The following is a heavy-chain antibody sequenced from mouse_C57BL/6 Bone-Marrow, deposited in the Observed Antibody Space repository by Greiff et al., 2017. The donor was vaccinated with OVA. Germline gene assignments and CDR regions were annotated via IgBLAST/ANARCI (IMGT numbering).Heavy chain of an antibody. V-gene: IGHV1-81*01. CDR3: ATGYYGPWYFDV. CDR1: GYTFTSYG. D-gene: IGHD1-1*01. CDR2: IYPRSGNT. J-gene: IGHJ1*03. Sequence: QVQLQQSGAELARPGASVKLSCKASGYTFTSYGISWVKQRTGQGLEWIGEIYPRSGNTYYNEKFKGKAKLTADKYSSTAYMELRSLTSEDSAVYFCATGYYGPWYFDVWGTGTTGTVSS.